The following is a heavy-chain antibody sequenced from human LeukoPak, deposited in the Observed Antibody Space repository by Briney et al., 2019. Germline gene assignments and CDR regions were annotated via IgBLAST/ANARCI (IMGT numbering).Heavy chain of an antibody. V-gene: IGHV3-11*01. J-gene: IGHJ5*02. CDR1: GFTFSDYY. Sequence: GGSLRLSCAASGFTFSDYYMSWIRQAPGKGLEWVSYISSSGSTIYYADSVKGRFTISRDNAKNSLYLQMNSLRAEDTAVYYCARDLSPYYYASSGGWFDPWGQGTLVTVSS. CDR2: ISSSGSTI. D-gene: IGHD3-22*01. CDR3: ARDLSPYYYASSGGWFDP.